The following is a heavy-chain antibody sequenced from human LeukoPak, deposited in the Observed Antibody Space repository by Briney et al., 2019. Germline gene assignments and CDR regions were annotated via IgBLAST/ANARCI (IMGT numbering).Heavy chain of an antibody. CDR3: SGAGGFYRPLDY. CDR1: GGTVTNTKW. Sequence: SETLSLTCDVSGGTVTNTKWWTWVRQPPGKGLEWVGEVHLDGRSNYNPALQSRLIMSMDLHDNHISLKLTFVTAADTDVHYYSGAGGFYRPLDYSGEGTLVTVS. J-gene: IGHJ4*02. D-gene: IGHD3-3*01. V-gene: IGHV4-4*02. CDR2: VHLDGRS.